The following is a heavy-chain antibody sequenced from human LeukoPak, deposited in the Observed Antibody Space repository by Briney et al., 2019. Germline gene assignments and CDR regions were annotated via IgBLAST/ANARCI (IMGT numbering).Heavy chain of an antibody. CDR3: ARGSMVREFDY. Sequence: PSETLSLTSTVSGGSISSYYWSWIRQRAGKGLEWIGRIYTSGSTNYNPSLKSRVTMSVDTSKNQFSLKLSSVTAADTAVYYCARGSMVREFDYWGQGTLVTVSS. D-gene: IGHD3-10*01. V-gene: IGHV4-4*07. CDR1: GGSISSYY. CDR2: IYTSGST. J-gene: IGHJ4*02.